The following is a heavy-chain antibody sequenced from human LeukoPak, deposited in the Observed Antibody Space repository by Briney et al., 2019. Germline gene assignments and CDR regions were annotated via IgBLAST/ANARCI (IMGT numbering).Heavy chain of an antibody. V-gene: IGHV4-31*03. J-gene: IGHJ4*02. Sequence: SQTLSLTCTVSGGSISSGFYYWSWIRQHPGKGLEWIGYIYYSGSTKYNPSLKGRVTISVDTFKNQFSLNLSSATAADTAVYYCARDFGDYWGQGTLVTVSS. CDR2: IYYSGST. D-gene: IGHD3-3*01. CDR1: GGSISSGFYY. CDR3: ARDFGDY.